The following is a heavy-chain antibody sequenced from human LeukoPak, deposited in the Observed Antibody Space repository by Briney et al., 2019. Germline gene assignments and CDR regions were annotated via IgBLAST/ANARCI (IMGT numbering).Heavy chain of an antibody. Sequence: PSETLSLTCTVSAGSISSYYWSWIRQPAGKGLEWIGRIYTSGSTNYNPSLKSRVTLSVDTSKNQFSLKLSSVTAADTAVYYCARSPGDYGDYAFDYWGQGTLVTVSS. CDR2: IYTSGST. V-gene: IGHV4-4*07. CDR3: ARSPGDYGDYAFDY. D-gene: IGHD4-17*01. J-gene: IGHJ4*02. CDR1: AGSISSYY.